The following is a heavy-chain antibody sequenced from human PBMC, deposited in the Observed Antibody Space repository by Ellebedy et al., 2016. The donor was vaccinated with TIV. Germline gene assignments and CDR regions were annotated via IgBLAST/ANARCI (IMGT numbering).Heavy chain of an antibody. CDR2: IQMAGSEK. J-gene: IGHJ3*01. D-gene: IGHD3-16*01. V-gene: IGHV3-7*03. CDR3: EKTQISTFDCFNL. CDR1: GFSINTYW. Sequence: GESLKISCAASGFSINTYWMSWCLQAPGKGLQRVANIQMAGSEKYYVDSVEGRFTISRDNDKNSLYLHMNSLGADETAVYYWEKTQISTFDCFNLWGQGTMVTVSS.